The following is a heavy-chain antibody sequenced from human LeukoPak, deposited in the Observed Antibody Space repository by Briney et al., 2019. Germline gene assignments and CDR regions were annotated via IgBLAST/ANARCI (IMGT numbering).Heavy chain of an antibody. CDR2: ISGSGGST. J-gene: IGHJ4*02. V-gene: IGHV3-23*01. Sequence: PGGSLRLSCAASGFTFSSYAMSWVRQAPGKGLEWVSAISGSGGSTYYADSVKGRFTISRDNAKNSLYLQMNSLRVEDTAVYYCARDYYGDYGGRFDYWGQGTLVTVSS. D-gene: IGHD4-17*01. CDR1: GFTFSSYA. CDR3: ARDYYGDYGGRFDY.